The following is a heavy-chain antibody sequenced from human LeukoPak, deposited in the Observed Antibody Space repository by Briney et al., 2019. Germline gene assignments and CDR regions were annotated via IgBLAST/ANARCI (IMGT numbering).Heavy chain of an antibody. J-gene: IGHJ1*01. Sequence: GGSLRLSCAASGFTFSSYAMSWVRQAPGKGREWVSAISGSGGSTYYADSVKGRFTISRDNSKNTLYLQMNSLRAEDTAVYYCAKLHTVQLRLWFGELLSYFQHWGQGTLVTVSS. CDR2: ISGSGGST. V-gene: IGHV3-23*01. CDR1: GFTFSSYA. CDR3: AKLHTVQLRLWFGELLSYFQH. D-gene: IGHD3-10*01.